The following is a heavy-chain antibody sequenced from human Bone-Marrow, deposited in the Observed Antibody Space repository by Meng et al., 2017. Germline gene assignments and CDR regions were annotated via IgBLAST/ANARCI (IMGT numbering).Heavy chain of an antibody. CDR2: INWNGGSK. Sequence: GGSLRLSCAASGFTFSSYAMHWVRQAPGKGLEWVSGINWNGGSKGYADSVKGRFTISRDNAKNSLYLQMNSLRAEDTALYYCATTDYYDTSGYYPFDYWGQGTLVTVSS. CDR1: GFTFSSYA. CDR3: ATTDYYDTSGYYPFDY. J-gene: IGHJ4*02. D-gene: IGHD3-22*01. V-gene: IGHV3-20*04.